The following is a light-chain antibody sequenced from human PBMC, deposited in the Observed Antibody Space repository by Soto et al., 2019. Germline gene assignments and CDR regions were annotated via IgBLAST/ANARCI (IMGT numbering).Light chain of an antibody. CDR3: SSYTTVFTYV. CDR2: EVS. J-gene: IGLJ1*01. V-gene: IGLV2-14*01. Sequence: SALTQPASVSGSPGQSITVSCTGTSSDVGLYDYVSWFQQHPGKSPKLIIYEVSHRPSGVSSRFSGSKSGNTASLTISGLQTEDEADYYCSSYTTVFTYVFGTGTKVT. CDR1: SSDVGLYDY.